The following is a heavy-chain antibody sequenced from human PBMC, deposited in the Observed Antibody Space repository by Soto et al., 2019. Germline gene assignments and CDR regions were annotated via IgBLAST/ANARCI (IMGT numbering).Heavy chain of an antibody. CDR3: ARGRPIVVVITAYYYYGMDV. J-gene: IGHJ6*02. D-gene: IGHD3-22*01. Sequence: QVQLVQSGAEVKKPGSSVKVSCKASGGTFSSYAISWVRQAPGQGLEWMGGIIPIFGTANYAQKFQGRVTITADESTSPAYRELSSLRSEDTAVYYCARGRPIVVVITAYYYYGMDVWGQGTTVTVSS. V-gene: IGHV1-69*12. CDR2: IIPIFGTA. CDR1: GGTFSSYA.